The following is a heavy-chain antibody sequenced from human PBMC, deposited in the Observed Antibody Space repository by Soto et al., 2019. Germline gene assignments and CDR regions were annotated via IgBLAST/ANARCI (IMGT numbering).Heavy chain of an antibody. CDR2: INAGNGNT. J-gene: IGHJ6*02. CDR3: ARESPNYYYYGMDV. Sequence: ASVKVSCKASGYTFTSYAMHWVRQAPGQRLEWMGWINAGNGNTKYSQKFQGRVTITRDTSASTAYMELSSPRSEDTAVYYCARESPNYYYYGMDVWGQGTTVTVSS. V-gene: IGHV1-3*01. CDR1: GYTFTSYA.